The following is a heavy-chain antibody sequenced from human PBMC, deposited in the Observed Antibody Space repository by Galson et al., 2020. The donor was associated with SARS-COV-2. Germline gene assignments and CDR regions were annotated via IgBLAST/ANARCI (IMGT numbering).Heavy chain of an antibody. Sequence: LETLSLTCTVSNYSINTGFYWAWIRQPPGRGLEWIGSFYHSGGTYYNSSLKSRVTISVDTSKNQFSLKLTSVTAADTAVYYCARDAGLGGVRGFDYWGQGTLVTVSS. V-gene: IGHV4-38-2*02. CDR3: ARDAGLGGVRGFDY. J-gene: IGHJ4*02. D-gene: IGHD3-16*01. CDR1: NYSINTGFY. CDR2: FYHSGGT.